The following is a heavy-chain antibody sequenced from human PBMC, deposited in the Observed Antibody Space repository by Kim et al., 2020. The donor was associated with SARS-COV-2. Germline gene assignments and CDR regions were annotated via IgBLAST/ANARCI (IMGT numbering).Heavy chain of an antibody. D-gene: IGHD3-16*02. CDR3: ARKVMITFGGVIDNGAFDI. CDR1: GFTFSSYS. CDR2: ISSSSSYI. J-gene: IGHJ3*02. Sequence: GGSLRLSCAASGFTFSSYSMNWVRQAPGKGLEWVSSISSSSSYIYYADSVKGRFTISRDNAKNSLYLQMNSLRAEDTAVYYCARKVMITFGGVIDNGAFDIWGQGTMVTVSS. V-gene: IGHV3-21*01.